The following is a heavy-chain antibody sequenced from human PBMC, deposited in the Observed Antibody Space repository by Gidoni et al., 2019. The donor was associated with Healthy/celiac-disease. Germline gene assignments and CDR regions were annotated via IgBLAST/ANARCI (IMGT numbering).Heavy chain of an antibody. J-gene: IGHJ5*02. CDR3: ACRPFLGVVNWFDP. Sequence: QLQLQESGPGLVTPSETLSLTCTVSGGSISRSSYYWGWIRQPQGTGLEWIGSIYYSGSTYYNPSLKSRVTISVDTSKNQFSLKLSSVTAADTAVYYCACRPFLGVVNWFDPWGQGTLVTVSS. CDR2: IYYSGST. CDR1: GGSISRSSYY. D-gene: IGHD3-3*01. V-gene: IGHV4-39*01.